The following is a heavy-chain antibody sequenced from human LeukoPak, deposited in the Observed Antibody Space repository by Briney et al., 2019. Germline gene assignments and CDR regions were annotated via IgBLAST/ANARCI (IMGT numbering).Heavy chain of an antibody. V-gene: IGHV3-7*01. D-gene: IGHD4-17*01. CDR2: IKQDGSEK. Sequence: GGSLRLSCAASGFTFSSYRMSWVRQAPGKGLGWVASIKQDGSEKYYVDSVKGRFPISRDNAKNSLYLQMNSLRAEDTALYYCARAPGEGWFDPWGQGTLVTVSS. CDR1: GFTFSSYR. CDR3: ARAPGEGWFDP. J-gene: IGHJ5*02.